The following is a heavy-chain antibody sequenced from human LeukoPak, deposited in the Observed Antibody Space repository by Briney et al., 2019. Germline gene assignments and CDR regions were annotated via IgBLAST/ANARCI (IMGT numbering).Heavy chain of an antibody. CDR1: GFFFRNYA. J-gene: IGHJ4*02. Sequence: QPGGSLRLSCAASGFFFRNYAMHWVRQTPGKGLEWVSGISGDGDSTFYADSVKGRFTISRDSSKNTVHLQMNSLGAEDTALYYCAKDRSCTNDICHGDFDYWGQGTLVTVSS. D-gene: IGHD2-8*01. CDR3: AKDRSCTNDICHGDFDY. CDR2: ISGDGDST. V-gene: IGHV3-23*01.